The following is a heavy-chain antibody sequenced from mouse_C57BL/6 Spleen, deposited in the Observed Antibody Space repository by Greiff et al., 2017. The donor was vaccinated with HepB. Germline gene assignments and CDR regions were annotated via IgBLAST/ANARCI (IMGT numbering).Heavy chain of an antibody. J-gene: IGHJ4*01. D-gene: IGHD1-1*01. V-gene: IGHV2-9-1*01. CDR2: IWTGGGT. CDR3: ARNRITTVVATDYAMDY. Sequence: VQLKQSGPGLVAPSQSLSITCTVSGFSLTSYAISWVRQPPGKGLEWLGVIWTGGGTNYNSALKSRLSISKDNSKSQVFLKMNSLQTDDTARYYCARNRITTVVATDYAMDYWGQGTSVTVSS. CDR1: GFSLTSYA.